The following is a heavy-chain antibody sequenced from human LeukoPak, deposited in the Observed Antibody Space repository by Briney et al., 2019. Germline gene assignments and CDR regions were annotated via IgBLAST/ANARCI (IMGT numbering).Heavy chain of an antibody. J-gene: IGHJ4*02. V-gene: IGHV3-23*01. CDR1: GFTFSSYA. Sequence: GGSLRLSCAASGFTFSSYAMSWVRQAPGKGLEWVSAISGSGGSTYYADSVKGRFTISRDNSKNTLYLQMNSLRAEDTAVYYCAKDHYDYVWGSYRADYWGQGTLVTASS. CDR2: ISGSGGST. CDR3: AKDHYDYVWGSYRADY. D-gene: IGHD3-16*02.